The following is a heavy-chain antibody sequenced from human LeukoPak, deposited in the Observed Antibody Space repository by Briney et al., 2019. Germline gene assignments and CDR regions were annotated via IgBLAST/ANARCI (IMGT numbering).Heavy chain of an antibody. CDR1: GGALSGFF. Sequence: SETLSLTCAVYGGALSGFFWLWIRQPPGKGLEWIGEINHSKSTNYHPSLQSRVTISVDSYKNQFSLKLSSVTAADTAVYYCARGGSGYSNCFHRLDVEGKGTAVIVTS. J-gene: IGHJ6*04. CDR2: INHSKST. V-gene: IGHV4-34*01. D-gene: IGHD6-25*01. CDR3: ARGGSGYSNCFHRLDV.